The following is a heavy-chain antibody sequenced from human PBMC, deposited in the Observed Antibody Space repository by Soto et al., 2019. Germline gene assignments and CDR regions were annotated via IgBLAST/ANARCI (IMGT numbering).Heavy chain of an antibody. CDR1: GGSISSGGYY. CDR3: ARALITIFGVVNGMDV. CDR2: IYYSGST. J-gene: IGHJ6*02. Sequence: SETLSLTCTVSGGSISSGGYYWSWIRQHPGKGLEWIGYIYYSGSTYYNPSLKSRVTISVDTSKNQFSLKLSSVTAADTAVYYCARALITIFGVVNGMDVSGQGTTLTVSS. V-gene: IGHV4-31*03. D-gene: IGHD3-3*01.